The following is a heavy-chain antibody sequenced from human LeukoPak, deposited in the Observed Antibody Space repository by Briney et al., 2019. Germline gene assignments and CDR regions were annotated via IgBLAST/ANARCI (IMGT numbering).Heavy chain of an antibody. CDR1: GLTFSSYS. D-gene: IGHD3-3*01. CDR3: ARDQGLRFLEWYPSRWFDP. J-gene: IGHJ5*02. Sequence: GGSLRLSCAASGLTFSSYSMNWVRQAPGKGMEWVSSISSSSSYIYYADSVKGRFTISRDNAKNSLYLQMNSLRAEDTAVYYCARDQGLRFLEWYPSRWFDPWGQGTLVTVSS. CDR2: ISSSSSYI. V-gene: IGHV3-21*01.